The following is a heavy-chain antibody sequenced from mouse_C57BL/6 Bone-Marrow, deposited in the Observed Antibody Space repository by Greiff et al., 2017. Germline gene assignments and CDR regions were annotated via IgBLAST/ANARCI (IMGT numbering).Heavy chain of an antibody. J-gene: IGHJ3*01. V-gene: IGHV1-82*01. CDR1: GYAFSSSW. CDR2: IYPGDGDT. CDR3: ARSLLGAY. D-gene: IGHD3-1*01. Sequence: QVQLQQSGPELVKPGASVKISCKASGYAFSSSWMNWVKQRPGKGLEWIRRIYPGDGDTNYNGKFKGKATLTADKSSSTAYMQLSSLTSEDSAVYFCARSLLGAYWGQGTLVTVSA.